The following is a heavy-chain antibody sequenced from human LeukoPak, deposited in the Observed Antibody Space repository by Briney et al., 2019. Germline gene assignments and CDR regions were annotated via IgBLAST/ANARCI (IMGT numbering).Heavy chain of an antibody. CDR2: IYTSGST. V-gene: IGHV4-4*07. J-gene: IGHJ4*02. CDR3: ARGRVIAAAGKSYFDY. Sequence: SETLSLTCTVSGGSISSYYWSWIRQPAGKGLEWIGRIYTSGSTNYNPSLKSRVTMSVDTSKNQFSLKLSSVTAADTAVYYCARGRVIAAAGKSYFDYWGQGTLVTVSS. CDR1: GGSISSYY. D-gene: IGHD6-13*01.